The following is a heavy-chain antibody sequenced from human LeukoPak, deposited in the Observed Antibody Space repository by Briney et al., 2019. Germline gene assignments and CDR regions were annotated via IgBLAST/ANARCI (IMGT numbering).Heavy chain of an antibody. V-gene: IGHV3-53*01. CDR2: IYSGSST. CDR1: GFTVSSNY. Sequence: PGGSLRLSCAASGFTVSSNYMSWVRQAPGKGLEWVSVIYSGSSTYYADSVKGRFTISRDNSKNTLYLQMNSLRAEDTAVYYCAGGSGSYRTPYYYMDVWGTGTTVTVSS. J-gene: IGHJ6*03. D-gene: IGHD3-10*01. CDR3: AGGSGSYRTPYYYMDV.